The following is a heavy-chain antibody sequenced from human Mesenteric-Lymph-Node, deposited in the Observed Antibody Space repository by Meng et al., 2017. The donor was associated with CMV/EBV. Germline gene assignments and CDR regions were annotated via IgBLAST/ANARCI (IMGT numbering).Heavy chain of an antibody. CDR3: ARDYGDGDY. V-gene: IGHV1-69*05. CDR2: IIPVFGRA. J-gene: IGHJ4*02. D-gene: IGHD4-17*01. CDR1: GSTFRTYA. Sequence: SVKVSGKASGSTFRTYAISWVRQAPGQGLEWMGEIIPVFGRAIYAQKFQGRVTMTTDESTSKASMELSSLSSEDTAVYFCARDYGDGDYWGQGTLVTVSS.